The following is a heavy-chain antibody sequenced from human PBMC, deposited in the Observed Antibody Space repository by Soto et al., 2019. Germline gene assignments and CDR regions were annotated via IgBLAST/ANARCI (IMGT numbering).Heavy chain of an antibody. V-gene: IGHV6-1*01. CDR3: AANWASTYYFDY. D-gene: IGHD7-27*01. Sequence: KQSQTLSLTCAISGDSVSSNSAAWNWIRQSPSRGLEWLGRTYYRSKWNNDYAGSVKRRITINPDTSKNQFSLQLNSVTPEDTAVYYCAANWASTYYFDYWGQGTLVTVSS. CDR1: GDSVSSNSAA. J-gene: IGHJ4*02. CDR2: TYYRSKWNN.